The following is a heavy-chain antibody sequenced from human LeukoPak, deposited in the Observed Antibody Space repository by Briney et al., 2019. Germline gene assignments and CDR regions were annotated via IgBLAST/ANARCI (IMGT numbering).Heavy chain of an antibody. J-gene: IGHJ6*02. Sequence: ASVKVSCEASGYTFTGYYMHWVRQAPGQGLEWMGRINPNSGGTNYAQKFQGRVTMTRDTSISTAYMELSRLRSDDTAVYYCARDQLLYEDYYGMDVWGQGTTVTVSS. D-gene: IGHD2-2*02. CDR2: INPNSGGT. V-gene: IGHV1-2*06. CDR3: ARDQLLYEDYYGMDV. CDR1: GYTFTGYY.